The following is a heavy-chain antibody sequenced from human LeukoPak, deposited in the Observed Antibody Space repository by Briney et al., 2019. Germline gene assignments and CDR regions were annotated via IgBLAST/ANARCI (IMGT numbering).Heavy chain of an antibody. J-gene: IGHJ6*02. CDR1: GFTFSSYS. CDR2: ISSSSSYI. D-gene: IGHD2-2*01. Sequence: KSGGSLRLSCAASGFTFSSYSMNWVRQAPGKGLEWVSSISSSSSYIYYADSVKGRFTISRDNAKNSLYLQMNSLRAEDTAVYYCARDRTRGGMDVWGQGTTVTVSS. V-gene: IGHV3-21*01. CDR3: ARDRTRGGMDV.